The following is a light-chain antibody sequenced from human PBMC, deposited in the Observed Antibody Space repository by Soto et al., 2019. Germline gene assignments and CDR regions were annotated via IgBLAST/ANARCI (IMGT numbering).Light chain of an antibody. CDR2: DVS. J-gene: IGLJ1*01. CDR3: CSYAGRDTLYV. CDR1: STDVGGYNY. V-gene: IGLV2-11*01. Sequence: QSVLTQPRSVSGSPGQSVTISCTGTSTDVGGYNYVSWYQQHPGKVPKLMLYDVSKRPSGVPDRFSGSKSGNTASLTISGXXXXXXADYYCCSYAGRDTLYVFGSGTKLTVL.